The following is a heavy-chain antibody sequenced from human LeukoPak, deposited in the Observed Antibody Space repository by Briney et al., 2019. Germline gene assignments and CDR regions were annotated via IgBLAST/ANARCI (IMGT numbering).Heavy chain of an antibody. CDR2: ISSSGSTK. CDR1: GFTYSSYE. J-gene: IGHJ4*02. Sequence: GGSLRLSCVASGFTYSSYEMNWVRQAPGKGLEWVSYISSSGSTKYYADSVKGRFIISRDNAKNSLYVQMNGVRADDTSVYYCAREALEAPHDYWGQGTLVTVSS. V-gene: IGHV3-48*03. CDR3: AREALEAPHDY.